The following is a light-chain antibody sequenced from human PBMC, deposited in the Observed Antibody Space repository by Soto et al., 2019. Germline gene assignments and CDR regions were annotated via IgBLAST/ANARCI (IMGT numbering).Light chain of an antibody. V-gene: IGLV2-14*03. Sequence: QSVLTRPASVSGSPGQSITISCIGTSSDIGGYNYVSWYQQHPGNAPKLMVFDVSDRPSGVSNRFSGSKSGNTASLTISGLQAEVVADYECSAYTTSSFYVFGPGSKV. CDR3: SAYTTSSFYV. CDR2: DVS. J-gene: IGLJ1*01. CDR1: SSDIGGYNY.